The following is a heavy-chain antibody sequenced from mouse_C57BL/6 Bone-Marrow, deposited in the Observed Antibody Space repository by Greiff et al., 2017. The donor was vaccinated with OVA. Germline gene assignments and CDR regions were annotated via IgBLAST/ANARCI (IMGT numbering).Heavy chain of an antibody. CDR1: GFTFSSYG. CDR3: ARHWGYYAMGY. CDR2: ISSGGSYT. J-gene: IGHJ4*01. V-gene: IGHV5-6*01. Sequence: EVKVVESGGDLVKPGGSLKLSCAASGFTFSSYGMSWVRQTPDKRLEWVATISSGGSYTYYPDSVKGRFTISRDNAKNTLYLQMSSLKSEDTAMYYCARHWGYYAMGYWGQGTSVTVSS.